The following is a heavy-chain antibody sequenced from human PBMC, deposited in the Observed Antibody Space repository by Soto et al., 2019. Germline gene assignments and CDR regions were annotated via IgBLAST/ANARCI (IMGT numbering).Heavy chain of an antibody. D-gene: IGHD4-17*01. CDR1: GFTFSSYA. CDR2: ITASGDRA. V-gene: IGHV3-23*01. J-gene: IGHJ5*02. CDR3: AKSTTVTPFS. Sequence: LRLSCAASGFTFSSYAMSWVRQAPGKGLEWVSYITASGDRASYADSVKGRLTISRDNSKNTLYLQMNSLTAEDTALYFCAKSTTVTPFSWGQGSLVTVSS.